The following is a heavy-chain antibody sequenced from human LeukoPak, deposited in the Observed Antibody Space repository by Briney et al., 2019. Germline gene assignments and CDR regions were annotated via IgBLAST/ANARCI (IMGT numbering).Heavy chain of an antibody. J-gene: IGHJ4*02. Sequence: GGSLRLSCAASGFTFSSYWMSWVRQAPGKGLEWVANTKQDGSEKYYVDSVKGRFTISRDNAKNLLYLQMNSLRAEDTAVYYCARDVVVVGTYYFDYWGQGTLVTVSS. V-gene: IGHV3-7*01. CDR1: GFTFSSYW. CDR2: TKQDGSEK. CDR3: ARDVVVVGTYYFDY. D-gene: IGHD2-15*01.